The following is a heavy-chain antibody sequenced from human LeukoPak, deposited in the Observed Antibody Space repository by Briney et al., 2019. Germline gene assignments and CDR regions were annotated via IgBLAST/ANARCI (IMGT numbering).Heavy chain of an antibody. D-gene: IGHD6-13*01. CDR2: INPNSGGT. Sequence: ASVKVSCKASGYTFTSYDINWVRQATGQGLEWMGWINPNSGGTNYAQKFQGRVTMTRDTSISTAYTELSRLRSDDTAVYYCARDGYSSNLDYWGQGTLVTVSS. V-gene: IGHV1-2*02. CDR1: GYTFTSYD. CDR3: ARDGYSSNLDY. J-gene: IGHJ4*02.